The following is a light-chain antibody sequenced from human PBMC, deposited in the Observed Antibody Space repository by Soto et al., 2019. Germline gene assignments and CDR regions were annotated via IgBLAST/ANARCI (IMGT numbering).Light chain of an antibody. CDR3: NSYTRSSTLV. V-gene: IGLV2-14*01. CDR1: SSDVGGYTY. J-gene: IGLJ3*02. Sequence: QSALTQPASVSGSPRQSITISCTGASSDVGGYTYVSWYQQHPGKAPKLIIYEVNNRPSGVSNRFSGSKSGNTASLTISGLQAEDEADYYCNSYTRSSTLVFGGGTKVTVL. CDR2: EVN.